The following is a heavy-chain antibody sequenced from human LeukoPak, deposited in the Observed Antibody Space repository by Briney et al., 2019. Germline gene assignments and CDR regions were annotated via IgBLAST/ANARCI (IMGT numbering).Heavy chain of an antibody. D-gene: IGHD3-10*01. J-gene: IGHJ5*02. CDR1: GGSISSGGYS. CDR3: ARARNEKQWFGELYWFDP. Sequence: SETLSLTCTVSGGSISSGGYSWSWIRQHPGKGLEWIGYIYYSGSTYYNPSLKSRVTISVDTSKNQFSLKLSSVTAADTAVYYCARARNEKQWFGELYWFDPWGQGTLVTVSS. V-gene: IGHV4-31*03. CDR2: IYYSGST.